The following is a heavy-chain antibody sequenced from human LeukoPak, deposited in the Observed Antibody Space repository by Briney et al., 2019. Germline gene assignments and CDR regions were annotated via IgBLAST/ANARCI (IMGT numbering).Heavy chain of an antibody. V-gene: IGHV3-48*01. D-gene: IGHD1-26*01. CDR2: ISSSSSTI. CDR1: GFTFSSYS. J-gene: IGHJ4*02. Sequence: GGSLRLSCAASGFTFSSYSMIWVRQAPGKGLEWVSYISSSSSTIYYADSVKGRFTISRDNSKNTLYLQMNSLRAEDTAVYYCAKGDTTWELPHDYWGQGTLVTVSS. CDR3: AKGDTTWELPHDY.